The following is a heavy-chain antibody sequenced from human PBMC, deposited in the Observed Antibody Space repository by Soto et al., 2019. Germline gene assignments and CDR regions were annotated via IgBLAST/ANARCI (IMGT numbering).Heavy chain of an antibody. CDR3: ARWDTAMDAFDY. V-gene: IGHV4-4*07. Sequence: WETLSLTCTVPGGSISSYYWSWVRQPGVKGLEWIGLIYTSGSTNYNPSLKSRVTMSVDTSKNQFSLKLSSVTAADTAVYYCARWDTAMDAFDYWGQATLVTVSS. J-gene: IGHJ4*02. CDR1: GGSISSYY. CDR2: IYTSGST. D-gene: IGHD5-18*01.